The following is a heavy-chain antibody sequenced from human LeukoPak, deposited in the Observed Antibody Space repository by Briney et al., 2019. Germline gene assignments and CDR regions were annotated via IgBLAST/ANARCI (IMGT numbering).Heavy chain of an antibody. CDR3: ARDRDGKDY. V-gene: IGHV3-7*01. CDR2: INQGGGDK. CDR1: GFTFSTDW. Sequence: GGSLRLSCVGSGFTFSTDWMSWVRQAPGQGLEWVANINQGGGDKRHADSVKGRFTISRDNTKNSLYLQMTSLRPDDTAVYYCARDRDGKDYWGQGTLVTVSS. J-gene: IGHJ4*02. D-gene: IGHD4-17*01.